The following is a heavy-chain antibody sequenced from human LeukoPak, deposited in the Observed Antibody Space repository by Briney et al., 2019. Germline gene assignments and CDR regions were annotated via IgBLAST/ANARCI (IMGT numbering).Heavy chain of an antibody. CDR2: INHSGST. CDR1: GGSLSGYY. J-gene: IGHJ4*02. CDR3: ASSTSSVEEYYFDY. D-gene: IGHD3-22*01. Sequence: PSETLSLTCAVYGGSLSGYYWSWIRQPPGKGLEWSGEINHSGSTNYDASLKSRVTISVDTSKNQFSLKLSSVTAADTAVYYCASSTSSVEEYYFDYWGQGTLVTVSS. V-gene: IGHV4-34*01.